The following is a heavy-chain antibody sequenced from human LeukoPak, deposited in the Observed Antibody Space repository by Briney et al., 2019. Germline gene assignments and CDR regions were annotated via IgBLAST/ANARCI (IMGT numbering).Heavy chain of an antibody. V-gene: IGHV3-21*01. D-gene: IGHD3-22*01. CDR3: ARDAHYYDSSGITPFDY. Sequence: GGSLRLSCAASGFTFSSYSMNWVRQAPGKGLEXXXXISSSSSYIYYADSVKGRFTISRDNAKNSLHLQMNSLRAEDTAVYYCARDAHYYDSSGITPFDYWGQGTLVTVSS. J-gene: IGHJ4*02. CDR1: GFTFSSYS. CDR2: ISSSSSYI.